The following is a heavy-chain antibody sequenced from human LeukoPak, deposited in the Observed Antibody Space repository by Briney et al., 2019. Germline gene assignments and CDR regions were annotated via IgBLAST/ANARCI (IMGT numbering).Heavy chain of an antibody. D-gene: IGHD6-19*01. CDR1: GYTFTGYY. Sequence: ASVKVSCKASGYTFTGYYMHWVRQAPGQGLQWMGWINPNSGGTNYAQKFQGRVTMTRDTSISTAYMELSRLRSDDTAVYYCARVPGIAVADYYFDYWGQGTLVTVSS. CDR2: INPNSGGT. V-gene: IGHV1-2*02. CDR3: ARVPGIAVADYYFDY. J-gene: IGHJ4*02.